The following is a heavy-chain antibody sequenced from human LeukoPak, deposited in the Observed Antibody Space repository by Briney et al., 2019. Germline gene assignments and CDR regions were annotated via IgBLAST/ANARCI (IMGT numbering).Heavy chain of an antibody. Sequence: GGSMRLSCAASGFTFSSYAMSWVRQAPGKRPEWVSAISGSGGSTYYADSVKGRFTISRDNSKNTLYLQMNSLRAEDTAVYYWAKGKQQLVRKWFDPWGQATLVTVSS. CDR2: ISGSGGST. CDR1: GFTFSSYA. J-gene: IGHJ5*02. D-gene: IGHD6-13*01. CDR3: AKGKQQLVRKWFDP. V-gene: IGHV3-23*01.